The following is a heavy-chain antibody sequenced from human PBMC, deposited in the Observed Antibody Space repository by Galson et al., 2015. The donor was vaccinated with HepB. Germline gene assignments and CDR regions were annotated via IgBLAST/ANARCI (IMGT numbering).Heavy chain of an antibody. CDR1: GFTVSSNY. CDR3: ANDQVWFGGAFDI. Sequence: SLRLWCAASGFTVSSNYMSWVRQAPGKGLEWVSVIYSGGSTYYADSVKGRFTISRDNSKNTLYLQMNSLRAEDTALYYCANDQVWFGGAFDIWGQGTMVTVSS. D-gene: IGHD3-10*01. CDR2: IYSGGST. V-gene: IGHV3-66*02. J-gene: IGHJ3*02.